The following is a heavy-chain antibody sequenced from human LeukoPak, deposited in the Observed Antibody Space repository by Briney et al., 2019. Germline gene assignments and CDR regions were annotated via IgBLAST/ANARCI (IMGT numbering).Heavy chain of an antibody. CDR1: GFTFDDYA. CDR2: ISWNSGSI. Sequence: GGSLRLSCAASGFTFDDYAMHWVRQAPGKGLEWVSGISWNSGSIGYADSVKGRFTISRDNSKNTLYLQMSSLRAEDTAVYYCAKVGYYSVSSGSYAFDIWGQGTMVTVSP. J-gene: IGHJ3*02. V-gene: IGHV3-9*01. CDR3: AKVGYYSVSSGSYAFDI. D-gene: IGHD3-22*01.